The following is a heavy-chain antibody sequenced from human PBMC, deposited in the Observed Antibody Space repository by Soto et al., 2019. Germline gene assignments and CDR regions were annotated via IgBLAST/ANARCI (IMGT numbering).Heavy chain of an antibody. J-gene: IGHJ4*02. D-gene: IGHD3-22*01. Sequence: LRLSCAASGFTFSSYAMSWVRQAPGKGLEWVSAISGSGGSTYYADSVKGRFTISRDNSKNTLYLQMNSLRAEDTAVYYCAKFSMIVVVMGYFDYWGQGTLVTVSS. CDR2: ISGSGGST. CDR3: AKFSMIVVVMGYFDY. V-gene: IGHV3-23*01. CDR1: GFTFSSYA.